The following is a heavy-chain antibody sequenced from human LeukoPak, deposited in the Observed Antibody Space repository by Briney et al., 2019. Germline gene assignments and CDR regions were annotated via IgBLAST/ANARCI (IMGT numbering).Heavy chain of an antibody. D-gene: IGHD4-17*01. V-gene: IGHV1-18*01. J-gene: IGHJ4*02. CDR1: GYTFTSYG. CDR2: ISAYNGNT. CDR3: ARVYGDYVYQYYFDY. Sequence: GASVKVSCKASGYTFTSYGISWVRQAPGQGLEWMGWISAYNGNTNYAQKLQGRVTMTTDTSTSTAYMELRSLRSDDTAVYYCARVYGDYVYQYYFDYWGQGTLVTVSS.